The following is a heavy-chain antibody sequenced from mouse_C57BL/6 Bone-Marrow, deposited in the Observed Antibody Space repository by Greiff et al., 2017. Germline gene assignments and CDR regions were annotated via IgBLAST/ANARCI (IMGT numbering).Heavy chain of an antibody. CDR3: TITTVSYYDAMDY. Sequence: EVQLQESGAELVRPGASVKLSCTASGFNIKDDYMHWVKQRPEQGLEWIGWIDPENGDTEYASKFQGKATITADTSSNTAYLQLSSLTSEDTAVXYCTITTVSYYDAMDYWGQGTSVTVSS. V-gene: IGHV14-4*01. D-gene: IGHD1-1*01. CDR1: GFNIKDDY. J-gene: IGHJ4*01. CDR2: IDPENGDT.